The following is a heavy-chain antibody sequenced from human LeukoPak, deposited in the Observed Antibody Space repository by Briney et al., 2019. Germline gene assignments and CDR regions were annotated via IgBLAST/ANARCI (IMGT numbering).Heavy chain of an antibody. Sequence: GGSLRLSCAASGFTVSSNYMSWVRQAPGKGLEWVSIIYSAGGAYSADSLKGRFTISRDNSENTLYLQMNSLRVDDTAVYFCARLIASRGYYMDVWGKGTTVTVSS. CDR2: IYSAGGA. CDR1: GFTVSSNY. J-gene: IGHJ6*03. CDR3: ARLIASRGYYMDV. D-gene: IGHD6-6*01. V-gene: IGHV3-53*01.